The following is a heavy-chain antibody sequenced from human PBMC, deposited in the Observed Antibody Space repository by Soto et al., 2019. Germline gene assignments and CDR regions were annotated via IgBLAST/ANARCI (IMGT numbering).Heavy chain of an antibody. V-gene: IGHV1-69*06. Sequence: SVKVSCKASGGTFSSYAISWVRQAPGQGLEWVGGIIPIFGTANYAQKFQGRVTITADKSTCTAYMELSSLRSEDTAVYYCARGRGIVVVVAAAAYYGMDVWGQGTTVTVSS. CDR1: GGTFSSYA. CDR2: IIPIFGTA. D-gene: IGHD2-15*01. CDR3: ARGRGIVVVVAAAAYYGMDV. J-gene: IGHJ6*02.